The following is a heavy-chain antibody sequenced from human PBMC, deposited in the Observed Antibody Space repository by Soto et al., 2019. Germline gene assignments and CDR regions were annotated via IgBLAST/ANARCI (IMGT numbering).Heavy chain of an antibody. CDR1: EGTFSSYT. CDR2: IIPILGIA. D-gene: IGHD6-19*01. J-gene: IGHJ4*02. CDR3: ARGVAGNSDFDY. Sequence: QVQLVQSGAEVKKPGSSVKVSCKASEGTFSSYTISWVRQAPGQGLEWMGRIIPILGIANYAQKFQGRVTITADKSTSTAYMELSSLRSEDTAVYYCARGVAGNSDFDYWGQGTLVTVSS. V-gene: IGHV1-69*02.